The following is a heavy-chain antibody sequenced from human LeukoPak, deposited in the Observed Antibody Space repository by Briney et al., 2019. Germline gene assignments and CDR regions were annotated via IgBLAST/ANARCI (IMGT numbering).Heavy chain of an antibody. V-gene: IGHV1-69*02. D-gene: IGHD3-22*01. CDR1: GGTFSSYT. CDR2: IIPILGIA. CDR3: ARLSDSSGYYYLQDFDY. Sequence: SVKVSCKASGGTFSSYTISWVRQAPGQGLEWMGRIIPILGIANYAQKFQGRVTITADKSTSTAYMALSSLRSEDTAVYYCARLSDSSGYYYLQDFDYWGQGTLVTVSS. J-gene: IGHJ4*02.